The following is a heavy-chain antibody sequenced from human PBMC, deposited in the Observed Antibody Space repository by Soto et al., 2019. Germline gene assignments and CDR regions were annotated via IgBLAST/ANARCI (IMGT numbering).Heavy chain of an antibody. Sequence: PGESLKISCKTSGYSFTSYWIIWVRQLPGKGLESMGIIYPGDSETTYSPSFQGQVSISADKSLTTAFLQWSSLKASDTAMYYCARRGLDDDAYDIWGQGTMVTVS. CDR1: GYSFTSYW. CDR3: ARRGLDDDAYDI. CDR2: IYPGDSET. J-gene: IGHJ3*02. D-gene: IGHD5-12*01. V-gene: IGHV5-51*01.